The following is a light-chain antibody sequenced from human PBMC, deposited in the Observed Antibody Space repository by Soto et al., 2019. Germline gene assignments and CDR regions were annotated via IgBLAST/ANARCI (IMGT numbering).Light chain of an antibody. J-gene: IGKJ1*01. Sequence: DIQVTQSPSSLSASVGDSVTLSCQTSQRVDSYIHWYQHQSGKPPKLLIYAASTLQDGVPSRFSGGGSGTAFSLIITGLQPGDSDPYYCQQRYTPVATIRQWTKVDMK. CDR1: QRVDSY. CDR3: QQRYTPVAT. CDR2: AAS. V-gene: IGKV1-39*01.